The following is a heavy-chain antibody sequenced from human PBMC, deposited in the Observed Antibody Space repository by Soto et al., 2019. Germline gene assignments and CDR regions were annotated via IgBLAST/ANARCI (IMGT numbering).Heavy chain of an antibody. V-gene: IGHV4-34*01. Sequence: QVQLQQWGAGLLKPSETLSLTCAVYGGSFSGYYWNWIRQPPGKGLEWIGEINHSGSTNYNPSLKXLVTLAVDTSKSQFSLKLSSVTAADTAVYYCARGWGRIFDYWGQGTLVTVSS. D-gene: IGHD7-27*01. J-gene: IGHJ4*02. CDR2: INHSGST. CDR3: ARGWGRIFDY. CDR1: GGSFSGYY.